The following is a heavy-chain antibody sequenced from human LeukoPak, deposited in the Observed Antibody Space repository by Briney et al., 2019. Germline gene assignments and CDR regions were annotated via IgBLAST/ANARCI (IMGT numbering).Heavy chain of an antibody. CDR3: ARGPTGTPGYFDY. Sequence: SETLSLTCAVYGGSFSGYYWSWIRQPPGKGLEWIGEINHSGSTNYNPPLKSRVTISVDTSKNQFSLKLSSVTAADTAVYYCARGPTGTPGYFDYWGQGTLVTVSS. CDR1: GGSFSGYY. V-gene: IGHV4-34*01. J-gene: IGHJ4*02. D-gene: IGHD1-1*01. CDR2: INHSGST.